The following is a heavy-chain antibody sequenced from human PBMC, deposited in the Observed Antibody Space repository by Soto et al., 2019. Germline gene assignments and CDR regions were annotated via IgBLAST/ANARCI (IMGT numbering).Heavy chain of an antibody. V-gene: IGHV1-2*02. CDR1: GGTFTGYY. D-gene: IGHD2-2*01. CDR3: AREGGICWSSTSCPIGYYGMDV. J-gene: IGHJ6*02. CDR2: INPNSGGT. Sequence: QVQLVQSGAEVKKPGSSVKVSCKASGGTFTGYYMHWVRQAPGQGLEWMGWINPNSGGTNYAQKFQGRVTMTRDTSISTAYMELSRLRSDDTAVYYCAREGGICWSSTSCPIGYYGMDVWGQGTTVTVSS.